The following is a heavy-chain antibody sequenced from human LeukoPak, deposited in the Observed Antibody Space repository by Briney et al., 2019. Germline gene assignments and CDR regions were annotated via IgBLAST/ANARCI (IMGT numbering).Heavy chain of an antibody. V-gene: IGHV3-7*03. CDR1: GFTFSSYW. CDR2: IKQDGSEK. Sequence: PRGSLRLYCAASGFTFSSYWMSWVRQAPGKRLQCVANIKQDGSEKYTVDSVKGRFTISRDNAKNSLYLQMNSLRAEDTAVYYCARGGDYPLGYYYYYGMDVWGKGTTVTVSS. J-gene: IGHJ6*04. CDR3: ARGGDYPLGYYYYYGMDV. D-gene: IGHD2-21*02.